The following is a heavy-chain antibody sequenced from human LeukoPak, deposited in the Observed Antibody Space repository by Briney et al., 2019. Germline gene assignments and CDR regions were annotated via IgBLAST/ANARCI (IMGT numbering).Heavy chain of an antibody. CDR3: ASRGRQSPYCSSTSCYEGIDY. Sequence: HPGGSLRLSCAASGFTFSSYAMHWVRQAPGKGLEWVAVISYDGSNKYYADSVKGRFTISRDNSKNTLYLQMNSLRAEDTAVYYCASRGRQSPYCSSTSCYEGIDYWGQGTLVTVSS. D-gene: IGHD2-2*01. V-gene: IGHV3-30-3*01. CDR1: GFTFSSYA. J-gene: IGHJ4*02. CDR2: ISYDGSNK.